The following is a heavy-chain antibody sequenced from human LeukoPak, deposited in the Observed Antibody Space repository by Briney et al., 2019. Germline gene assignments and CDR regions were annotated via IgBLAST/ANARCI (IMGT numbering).Heavy chain of an antibody. CDR1: GFTFSSYW. D-gene: IGHD5-18*01. CDR2: IKQDGSGK. CDR3: ARDLRRYSYGYQYYFDY. V-gene: IGHV3-7*01. J-gene: IGHJ4*02. Sequence: GGSLRLSCAASGFTFSSYWMSWVRQAPGKGLEWVANIKQDGSGKYYVDSVKGRFTISRDNAKNSLYLQMNSLRAEDTAVYYCARDLRRYSYGYQYYFDYWGQGTLVTVSS.